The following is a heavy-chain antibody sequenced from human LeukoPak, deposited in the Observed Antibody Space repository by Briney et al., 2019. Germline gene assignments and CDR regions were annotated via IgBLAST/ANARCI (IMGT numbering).Heavy chain of an antibody. CDR1: GGTFSSYA. CDR2: IIPIFGTA. CDR3: ARGPYSSSWYGNYYYGMDV. J-gene: IGHJ6*04. Sequence: ASVTVSCKASGGTFSSYAISWVRQAPGQGLEWMGGIIPIFGTANYAQKFQGRVTITADESTSTAYMELSSLRSEDTAVYYCARGPYSSSWYGNYYYGMDVWGKGTTVTVSS. V-gene: IGHV1-69*13. D-gene: IGHD6-13*01.